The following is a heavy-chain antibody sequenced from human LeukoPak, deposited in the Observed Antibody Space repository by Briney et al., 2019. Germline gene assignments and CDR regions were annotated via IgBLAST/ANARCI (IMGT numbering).Heavy chain of an antibody. CDR3: AKDGDGYSYGSIDY. CDR1: GFNFDDYA. D-gene: IGHD5-18*01. Sequence: PGGSLRLSCAASGFNFDDYAMHWVRQAPGKGLEWVSGITWNSDNTGYADSVKGRFTISRDNAKNSLYLQMNSLRTEDTALYYCAKDGDGYSYGSIDYWGQGTLVTVSS. J-gene: IGHJ4*02. CDR2: ITWNSDNT. V-gene: IGHV3-9*01.